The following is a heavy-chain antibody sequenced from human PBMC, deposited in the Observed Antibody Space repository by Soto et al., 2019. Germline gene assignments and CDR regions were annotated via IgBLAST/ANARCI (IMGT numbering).Heavy chain of an antibody. CDR3: ARTRGGDSTGSFDY. J-gene: IGHJ4*02. V-gene: IGHV3-30*03. Sequence: QVQLVQSGGGVVQPGRSLRLSCAASGFTFRNSGMHWIRQAPGKGLEWVSLVSFDGTEQYYADSVKGRFTISRDNFKNTLYLQMNSLRAEDTAVYYCARTRGGDSTGSFDYWGLGTLVTVSS. CDR2: VSFDGTEQ. D-gene: IGHD2-21*02. CDR1: GFTFRNSG.